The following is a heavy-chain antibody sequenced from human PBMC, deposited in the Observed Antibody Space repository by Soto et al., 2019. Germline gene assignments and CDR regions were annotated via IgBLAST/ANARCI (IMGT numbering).Heavy chain of an antibody. CDR3: AHIREAKTGDAFDI. D-gene: IGHD5-12*01. V-gene: IGHV2-5*02. J-gene: IGHJ3*02. CDR2: TYWDDDK. Sequence: QITLKESGPTLVKPTQALTLTCTFSGFSLSTSGVGVGWIRQPPGKALEWLALTYWDDDKRHSPSLKRSLTSTKDTSKNQVVLTMTNMDPVDRAPYYCAHIREAKTGDAFDIWGQGTMVTVSS. CDR1: GFSLSTSGVG.